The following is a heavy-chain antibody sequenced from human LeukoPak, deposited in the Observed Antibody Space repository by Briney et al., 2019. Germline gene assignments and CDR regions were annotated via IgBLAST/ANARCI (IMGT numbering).Heavy chain of an antibody. CDR2: IRADAVTT. Sequence: GGSLRLSCAASGSTFSSYSMNWVRQAPGKGLEWVSGIRADAVTTYYADSVKGRFIISRDNSKNTVYLQMNSLSAEDAAVYYCVKDDGWVQYANWGQGTLVTVSS. J-gene: IGHJ4*02. CDR1: GSTFSSYS. V-gene: IGHV3-23*01. CDR3: VKDDGWVQYAN. D-gene: IGHD5-24*01.